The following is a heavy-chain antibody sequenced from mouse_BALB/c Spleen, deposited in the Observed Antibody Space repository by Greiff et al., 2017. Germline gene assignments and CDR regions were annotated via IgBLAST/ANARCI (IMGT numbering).Heavy chain of an antibody. CDR3: ARIAHYGNYGFDY. CDR2: IWWNDNK. V-gene: IGHV8-11*01. Sequence: KESGPGILQPSQTLSLTCSFSGFSLSTYGIGVGWIRQPSGKGLEWLAHIWWNDNKYYNTALKSRLTISKDTSNNQVFHKIASVDTADTATYYCARIAHYGNYGFDYWGEGTTLTVSS. CDR1: GFSLSTYGIG. D-gene: IGHD2-1*01. J-gene: IGHJ2*01.